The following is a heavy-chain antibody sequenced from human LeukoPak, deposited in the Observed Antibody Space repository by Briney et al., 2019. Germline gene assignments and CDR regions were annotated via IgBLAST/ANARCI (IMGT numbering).Heavy chain of an antibody. D-gene: IGHD3-9*01. V-gene: IGHV4-39*07. Sequence: PSETLSLTCTVSGGSISSSSYYWGWIRQSPGKGLEWIGSIYYSGSTYYNPSLKSRVTISVDASKNQFSLKLSSVTAADTAVHYCARALLDFDWLLPATFDIWGQGTLVTVSS. CDR3: ARALLDFDWLLPATFDI. CDR2: IYYSGST. J-gene: IGHJ3*02. CDR1: GGSISSSSYY.